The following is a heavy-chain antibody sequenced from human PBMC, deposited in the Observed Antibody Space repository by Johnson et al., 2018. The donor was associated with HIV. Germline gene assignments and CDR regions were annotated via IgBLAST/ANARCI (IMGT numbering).Heavy chain of an antibody. V-gene: IGHV3-30-3*01. D-gene: IGHD6-13*01. CDR3: ATDGPCSTSWYCTFDI. Sequence: QVQLVESGGGVVQPGRSLRLSCAASGFTFTTYSMHWVRQAPGTGLEWVAVISYDGSNKYYADSVKGRFTISRDNSKNTFYLQMNSLRTEDTAVYYCATDGPCSTSWYCTFDIWGQGTMVTVSS. J-gene: IGHJ3*02. CDR2: ISYDGSNK. CDR1: GFTFTTYS.